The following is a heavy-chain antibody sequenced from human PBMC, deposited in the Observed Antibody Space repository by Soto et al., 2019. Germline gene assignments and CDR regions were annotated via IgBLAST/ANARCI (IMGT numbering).Heavy chain of an antibody. J-gene: IGHJ6*02. CDR2: ISSSGSTI. CDR1: GFTFSSYE. Sequence: EVQLVESGGGLVQPGGSLRLSCAASGFTFSSYEMNWVRQAPGKGLEWVSYISSSGSTIYYADSVKGRFTISRDNAKNSLYLQMNSLRAEDTAVYYCARDSDSRVIWSHYYYGMDVWGQGTTVTVSS. V-gene: IGHV3-48*03. D-gene: IGHD3-22*01. CDR3: ARDSDSRVIWSHYYYGMDV.